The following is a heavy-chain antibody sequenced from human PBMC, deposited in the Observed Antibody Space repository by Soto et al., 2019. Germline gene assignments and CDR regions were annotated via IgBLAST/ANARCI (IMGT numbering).Heavy chain of an antibody. CDR1: GDSITGGFD. V-gene: IGHV4-38-2*01. CDR3: TRGAGAPWVRFDS. Sequence: PSATLSLSWGVAGDSITGGFDWGWVRTSPGKGLEWIGTISYSAKTFYNPSLASRFSMAVDSSKNQFSLRLTSVTAADTALYYCTRGAGAPWVRFDSWGRGILVTAS. CDR2: ISYSAKT. J-gene: IGHJ4*02. D-gene: IGHD3-16*01.